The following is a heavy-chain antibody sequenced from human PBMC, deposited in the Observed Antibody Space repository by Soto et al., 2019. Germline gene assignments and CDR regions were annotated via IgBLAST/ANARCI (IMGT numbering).Heavy chain of an antibody. J-gene: IGHJ5*02. CDR2: IYHTGTT. Sequence: QLQLQESGPGLVKPSETLSLTCTVSGGSVSSSNCFWGWIRQPPGKGLEWIGDIYHTGTTYYNPSLKSRVTIHVETSTEQFSLRLTSVTAADTAIYYCARLTSRISAASHGRSNWLGPWGPGTLVSVSS. CDR1: GGSVSSSNCF. D-gene: IGHD2-15*01. CDR3: ARLTSRISAASHGRSNWLGP. V-gene: IGHV4-39*01.